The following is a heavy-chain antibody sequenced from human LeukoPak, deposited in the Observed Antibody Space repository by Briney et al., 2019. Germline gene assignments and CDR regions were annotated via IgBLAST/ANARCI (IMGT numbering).Heavy chain of an antibody. CDR2: ISWNSGSI. Sequence: SLRLSCAASGFTFDDYAMHWVRQAPGKGLEWVSGISWNSGSIGYADSVKGRFTISRDNSKNTLYLQMNSLRAEDTAVYYCARVLRQGNWFDPWGQGTLVTVSS. CDR3: ARVLRQGNWFDP. J-gene: IGHJ5*02. CDR1: GFTFDDYA. V-gene: IGHV3-9*01.